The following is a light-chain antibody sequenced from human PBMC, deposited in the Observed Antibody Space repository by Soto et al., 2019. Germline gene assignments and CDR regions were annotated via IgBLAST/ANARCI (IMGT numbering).Light chain of an antibody. J-gene: IGKJ1*01. V-gene: IGKV1-39*01. CDR3: QQSYTTPTT. CDR1: QTIGTY. Sequence: IEVTQSPSSLAASLGDRFTITCRASQTIGTYVNWYRQKSGAAPELLIYDASTLQSGVPSRFRGGASGTDFTLTISSLQPEDFATYFCQQSYTTPTTFGQGTKVDIK. CDR2: DAS.